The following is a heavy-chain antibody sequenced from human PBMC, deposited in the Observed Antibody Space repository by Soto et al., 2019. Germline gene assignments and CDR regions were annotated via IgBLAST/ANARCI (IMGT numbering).Heavy chain of an antibody. Sequence: PGGFLRLSCAASGFTVSSNYMSWVRQAPGKGLEWVSVIYSGGSTYYADSVKGRFTISRDNSKNTLYLQMNSLGAEDTAVYYCAREDTLVVSGAFDIWGQGTMVTVSS. CDR2: IYSGGST. V-gene: IGHV3-53*01. CDR1: GFTVSSNY. D-gene: IGHD2-15*01. CDR3: AREDTLVVSGAFDI. J-gene: IGHJ3*02.